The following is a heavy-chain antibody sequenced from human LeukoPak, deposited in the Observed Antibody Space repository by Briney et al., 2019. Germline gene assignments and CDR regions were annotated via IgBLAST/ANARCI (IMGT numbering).Heavy chain of an antibody. CDR1: GFTFSSYW. CDR3: AGGPGFLIDC. CDR2: INQDGSEK. D-gene: IGHD3-3*01. V-gene: IGHV3-7*01. Sequence: GGSLRLSCAASGFTFSSYWMSWVRQAPGKGLEWVANINQDGSEKHYVDSVKGRLTISRDNGKNLLHLQMNSLRVEDTAVYYCAGGPGFLIDCWGQGTLVTVSS. J-gene: IGHJ4*02.